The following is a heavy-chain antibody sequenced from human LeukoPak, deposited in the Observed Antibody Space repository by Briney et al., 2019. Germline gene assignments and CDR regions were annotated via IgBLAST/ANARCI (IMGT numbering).Heavy chain of an antibody. Sequence: GASVKVSFKASGGSFCIDGVAWVRQAPGQGLEWMGRIIVFFGTAKYAQKFQGRVTITADTSTNTAYMELSHLRFEDTAVYFCARDRSPTTAGTLDSWGQGTLVTVSS. V-gene: IGHV1-69*06. CDR1: GGSFCIDG. D-gene: IGHD5-12*01. CDR2: IIVFFGTA. CDR3: ARDRSPTTAGTLDS. J-gene: IGHJ4*02.